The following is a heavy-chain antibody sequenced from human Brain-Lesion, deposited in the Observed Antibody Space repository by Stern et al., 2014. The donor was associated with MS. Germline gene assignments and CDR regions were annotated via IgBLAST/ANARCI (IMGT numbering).Heavy chain of an antibody. CDR3: ARAYYYDTSGDSDAFNI. Sequence: QMQLVQSGPGLVKPSQTLSLTCTVSGASISSGTYFWTWIRPPAGKGLEWIGRISTSGSTTSNPSIKSRVIISLDTYKKEFSLQLSSGTAADTAVYYCARAYYYDTSGDSDAFNIWGQGTQVTVSS. J-gene: IGHJ3*02. D-gene: IGHD3-22*01. CDR2: ISTSGST. V-gene: IGHV4-61*02. CDR1: GASISSGTYF.